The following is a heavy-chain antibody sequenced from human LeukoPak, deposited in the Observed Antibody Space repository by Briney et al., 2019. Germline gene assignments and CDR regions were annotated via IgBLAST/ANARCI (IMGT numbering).Heavy chain of an antibody. CDR2: IRQDGREI. Sequence: GGPLRLSCAASGFTFSSYAMSWVRQAPGKGLEWVACIRQDGREIYYVDSVKGRFTISRDNARSSLYLQMTGLRVEDTALYYCASAGVVGASTYWYFDLWGRGTRVTVSS. D-gene: IGHD1-26*01. J-gene: IGHJ2*01. CDR1: GFTFSSYA. V-gene: IGHV3-7*01. CDR3: ASAGVVGASTYWYFDL.